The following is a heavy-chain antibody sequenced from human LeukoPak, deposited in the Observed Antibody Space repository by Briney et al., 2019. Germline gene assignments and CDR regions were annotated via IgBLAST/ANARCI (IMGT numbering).Heavy chain of an antibody. J-gene: IGHJ5*02. V-gene: IGHV3-73*01. CDR2: IRSKANSYAT. Sequence: PGGSLRLSCAASGFTFSGSAMHWVRQASGKGLEWVGRIRSKANSYATAYAASVKGRFTISRDDSKNTAYLQMNSLKTEDTAVYYCTRGSTRSYSSSSRWFDPWGQGTLVTVSS. CDR3: TRGSTRSYSSSSRWFDP. CDR1: GFTFSGSA. D-gene: IGHD6-6*01.